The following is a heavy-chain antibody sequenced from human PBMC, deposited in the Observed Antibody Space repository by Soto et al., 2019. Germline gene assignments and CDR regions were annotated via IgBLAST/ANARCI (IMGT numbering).Heavy chain of an antibody. J-gene: IGHJ4*02. V-gene: IGHV3-30*18. CDR2: ISYDGSNK. CDR1: GFTFSSYG. CDR3: AKDHLAGYFDY. D-gene: IGHD3-10*01. Sequence: QVQLVESGGGGVQPGRSLRLSCAASGFTFSSYGMHGVRQAPGKGLEWVAVISYDGSNKYYADSVKGRFTISRDNSKNTLYLQMNSLRAEDTAVYYCAKDHLAGYFDYWGQGTLVTVSS.